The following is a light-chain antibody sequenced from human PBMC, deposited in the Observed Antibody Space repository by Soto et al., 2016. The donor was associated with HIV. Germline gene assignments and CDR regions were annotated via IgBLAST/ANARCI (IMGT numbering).Light chain of an antibody. CDR2: QDV. Sequence: SYELTQLPSVSVSPGQTASITCSGNKLGDKYVSWYQQKPGQSPVLVIYQDVVRPSGIPERFSGSNSGNTATLTISGTQAMDEADYYCQAWDSSAGVFGGGTELTVL. CDR3: QAWDSSAGV. J-gene: IGLJ2*01. CDR1: KLGDKY. V-gene: IGLV3-1*01.